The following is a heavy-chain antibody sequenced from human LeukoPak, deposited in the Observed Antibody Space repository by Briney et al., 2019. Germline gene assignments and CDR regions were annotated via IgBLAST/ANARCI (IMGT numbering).Heavy chain of an antibody. CDR1: GYTFISYG. J-gene: IGHJ4*02. D-gene: IGHD2-15*01. Sequence: ASVKVSCKASGYTFISYGISWVRQAPGQGLEWMGWISAYNGNTNYAQKLQGRVTMTTDTSTSTAYMELRSLRSDDTAVYYCARDTPPRRRSDYWGQGTLVTVSS. CDR2: ISAYNGNT. CDR3: ARDTPPRRRSDY. V-gene: IGHV1-18*01.